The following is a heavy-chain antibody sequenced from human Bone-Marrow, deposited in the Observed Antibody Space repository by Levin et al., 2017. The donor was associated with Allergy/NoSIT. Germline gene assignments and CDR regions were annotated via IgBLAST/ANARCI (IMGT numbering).Heavy chain of an antibody. Sequence: GESLKISCAASGFTFSSYAMSWVRQTPGKRLEWVSGVSTSDSAFYADSVRGRFTVSRDNSKNTLYLEMNSLRVEDTAIYYCAKEAASIGNPLFDQWGQGALVTVPS. CDR1: GFTFSSYA. V-gene: IGHV3-23*01. CDR3: AKEAASIGNPLFDQ. J-gene: IGHJ4*02. CDR2: VSTSDSA. D-gene: IGHD4-23*01.